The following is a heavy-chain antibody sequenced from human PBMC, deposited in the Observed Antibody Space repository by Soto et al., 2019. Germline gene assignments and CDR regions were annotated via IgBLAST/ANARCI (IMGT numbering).Heavy chain of an antibody. J-gene: IGHJ4*02. Sequence: QVQLVQSGAEVKKPGASVKVSCKASGYTFTSYGISWVRQAPGQGLEWMGWISAYNGNTNYAQKLQDRVTMTTDTSTSTAYMELRSLRSDDTAVYYCARVYYDILTGYSPLIDYWGQGTLVTVSS. CDR2: ISAYNGNT. CDR3: ARVYYDILTGYSPLIDY. V-gene: IGHV1-18*01. D-gene: IGHD3-9*01. CDR1: GYTFTSYG.